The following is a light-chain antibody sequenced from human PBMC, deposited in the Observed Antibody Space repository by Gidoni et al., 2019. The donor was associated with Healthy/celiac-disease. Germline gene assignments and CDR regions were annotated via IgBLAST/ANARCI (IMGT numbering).Light chain of an antibody. J-gene: IGLJ2*01. CDR1: SSNIGNNY. CDR3: GTWDSSLSALV. Sequence: QSVLTQQPSASATPGQKVTISCSGSSSNIGNNYVSWYQQLPGTAPKLLIYDNNKRPSGIPDRFSRSKSGTSATLGITGLQTGDEADYYCGTWDSSLSALVFGGGTKLTVL. CDR2: DNN. V-gene: IGLV1-51*01.